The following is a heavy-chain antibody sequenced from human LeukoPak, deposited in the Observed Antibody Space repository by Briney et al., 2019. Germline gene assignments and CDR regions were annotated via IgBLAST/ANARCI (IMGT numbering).Heavy chain of an antibody. Sequence: GGSLRLSCVASGFTFSSYSMNWVRQAPGKGLEWVSSIDYDGGSGHYADSVKGRFTISRDNSNNTLFLHLNSLRGEDTAVYYCTRNSGWYGLSWGQGTLVTVSS. CDR1: GFTFSSYS. CDR3: TRNSGWYGLS. D-gene: IGHD6-19*01. J-gene: IGHJ1*01. CDR2: IDYDGGSG. V-gene: IGHV3-23*01.